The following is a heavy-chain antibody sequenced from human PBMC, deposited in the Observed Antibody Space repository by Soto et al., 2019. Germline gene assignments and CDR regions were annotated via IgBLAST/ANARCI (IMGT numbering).Heavy chain of an antibody. CDR1: GYDFTAYD. J-gene: IGHJ6*02. CDR3: GRGPSPRAPAGGTPYYYAMDV. CDR2: MNPINGAT. D-gene: IGHD6-13*01. Sequence: ASVKVSCKASGYDFTAYDINWVRQASGQGLEWMGWMNPINGATGSARRFQGRVSMTRNTATGTAYLELTSLRSDDSAVYYCGRGPSPRAPAGGTPYYYAMDVWGQGTTVTISS. V-gene: IGHV1-8*02.